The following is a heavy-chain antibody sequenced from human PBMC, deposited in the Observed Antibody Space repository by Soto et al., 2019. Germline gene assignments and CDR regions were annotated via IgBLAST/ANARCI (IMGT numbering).Heavy chain of an antibody. Sequence: QVQLVQSGAEVKKPGASVKVSCKASGYTFTIYGISWVRQAPGQGLEWMGWISGYNGNTDYAQNLQDRVTLTTDTSTSSVYMELRSLRSDDTAVYYCARVDYYDSSGYYGYWGQGNLITVS. CDR1: GYTFTIYG. CDR2: ISGYNGNT. V-gene: IGHV1-18*04. CDR3: ARVDYYDSSGYYGY. D-gene: IGHD3-22*01. J-gene: IGHJ4*02.